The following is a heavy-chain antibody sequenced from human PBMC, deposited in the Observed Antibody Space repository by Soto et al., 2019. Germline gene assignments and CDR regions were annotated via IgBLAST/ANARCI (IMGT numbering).Heavy chain of an antibody. J-gene: IGHJ6*02. D-gene: IGHD5-18*01. CDR3: ARGGYSYGYHYYYYGMDV. CDR1: GGSFSGYY. V-gene: IGHV4-34*01. Sequence: SETLSLTCAVYGGSFSGYYWSWIRQPPGKGLEWIGEINHSGSTNYNPSLKSRVTISVDTSKNQFSLKLSSVTAADTAVYYCARGGYSYGYHYYYYGMDVWGQGTTVTVSS. CDR2: INHSGST.